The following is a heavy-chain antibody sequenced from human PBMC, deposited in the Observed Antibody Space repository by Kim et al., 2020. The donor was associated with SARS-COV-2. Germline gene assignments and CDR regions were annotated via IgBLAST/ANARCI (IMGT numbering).Heavy chain of an antibody. Sequence: ADSGTGRFTISRDNSKNTVYLQMNSLRAEDTAVYFCAKVRKAVTTAASNYWGQGTLVTVSS. CDR3: AKVRKAVTTAASNY. D-gene: IGHD4-17*01. J-gene: IGHJ4*02. V-gene: IGHV3-23*01.